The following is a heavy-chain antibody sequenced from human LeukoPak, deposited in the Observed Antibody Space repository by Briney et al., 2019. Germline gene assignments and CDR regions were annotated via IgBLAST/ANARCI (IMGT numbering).Heavy chain of an antibody. CDR2: INIDGSNT. Sequence: GGSLRLSCAASGFILSSYWMHWVRQAPGKGLVWVSHINIDGSNTRYADSVKGRFTISRDNAENTLYLQMNSPRVDDTAVYYCATSRTFDYWGQGTLVTVSS. CDR3: ATSRTFDY. CDR1: GFILSSYW. V-gene: IGHV3-74*01. J-gene: IGHJ4*02.